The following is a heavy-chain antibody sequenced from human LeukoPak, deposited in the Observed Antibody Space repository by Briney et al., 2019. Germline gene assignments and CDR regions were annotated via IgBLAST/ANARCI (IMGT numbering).Heavy chain of an antibody. V-gene: IGHV3-7*01. J-gene: IGHJ4*02. CDR1: GFTFSGYW. CDR3: ATAAYNRNYYFDY. Sequence: GGSLRLSCAASGFTFSGYWMSWVPQAPGKGLEWVANIKQDGSEKHYVDSVKGRFTISRDNAKDSLYLQTNSLRAEDTAVYYCATAAYNRNYYFDYWGQGTLVSVSS. CDR2: IKQDGSEK. D-gene: IGHD1-7*01.